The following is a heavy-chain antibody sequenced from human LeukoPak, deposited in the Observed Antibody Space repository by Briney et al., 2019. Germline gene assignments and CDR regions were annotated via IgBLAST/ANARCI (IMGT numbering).Heavy chain of an antibody. CDR1: GGSISSYY. Sequence: SETLSLTCTVSGGSISSYYWSWIRQPPGKGLEWIGYIYYSGSTNYNPSLKSQVTISVDTSKNQFSLKLSSVTAADTAVYYCARHSLRYCSGGSCYIDYWGQGTLVTVSS. D-gene: IGHD2-15*01. CDR2: IYYSGST. V-gene: IGHV4-59*08. CDR3: ARHSLRYCSGGSCYIDY. J-gene: IGHJ4*02.